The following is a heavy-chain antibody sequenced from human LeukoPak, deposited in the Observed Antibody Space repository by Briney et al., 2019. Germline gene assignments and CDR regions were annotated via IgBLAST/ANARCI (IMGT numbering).Heavy chain of an antibody. CDR3: AITGSGYPPGFDY. Sequence: SETLSLTCTVSVGSIISYYWSRIRQPPGKGLEWIGYIYYSGSTNYNPSLKSRVTISVETSKNQFSLKLSSVTAADTAVYYCAITGSGYPPGFDYWGQGTLVTVSS. J-gene: IGHJ4*02. D-gene: IGHD3-22*01. CDR1: VGSIISYY. CDR2: IYYSGST. V-gene: IGHV4-59*08.